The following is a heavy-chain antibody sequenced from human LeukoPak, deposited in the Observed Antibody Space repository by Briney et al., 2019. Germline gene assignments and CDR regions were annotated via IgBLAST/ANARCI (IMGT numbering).Heavy chain of an antibody. J-gene: IGHJ3*02. D-gene: IGHD3-16*01. CDR3: ARDVEGGTFDI. V-gene: IGHV3-30*03. Sequence: PGGSLRLSCAASGFSFSSCALHWVRQAPGKGLEWVAVIANDISHKYYAESVKGRLTISRDNAKNSLFLEMSSLRADDTAVYFCARDVEGGTFDIWGQGTTVTVSS. CDR1: GFSFSSCA. CDR2: IANDISHK.